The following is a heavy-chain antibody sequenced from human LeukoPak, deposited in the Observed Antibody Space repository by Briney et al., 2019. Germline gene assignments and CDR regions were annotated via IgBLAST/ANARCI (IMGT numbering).Heavy chain of an antibody. CDR1: GGSISSGGYY. CDR2: IYYSGST. Sequence: SQTLSLTCTVSGGSISSGGYYWSWIRQHPGKGLEWIGYIYYSGSTYYNPSLKSRVTISVDTSKNQFSLKLSSVTAADTAVYHCARESPVGGYFDYWGQGTLVTVSS. CDR3: ARESPVGGYFDY. J-gene: IGHJ4*02. D-gene: IGHD2-15*01. V-gene: IGHV4-31*03.